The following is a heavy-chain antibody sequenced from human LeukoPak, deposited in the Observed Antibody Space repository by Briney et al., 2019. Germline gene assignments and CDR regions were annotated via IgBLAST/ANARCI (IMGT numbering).Heavy chain of an antibody. CDR2: IDYRGST. CDR1: GGSISSFF. J-gene: IGHJ4*02. V-gene: IGHV4-59*01. Sequence: SETLSLTCTVSGGSISSFFWSWIRQPPGKGLEWLGCIDYRGSTQYNPSLKSRVTISVDTSKQQFSLKLSSVTAADTAVYYCAKDQDYSHSSGYYYVFYSWGQGTLVTVSS. CDR3: AKDQDYSHSSGYYYVFYS. D-gene: IGHD3-22*01.